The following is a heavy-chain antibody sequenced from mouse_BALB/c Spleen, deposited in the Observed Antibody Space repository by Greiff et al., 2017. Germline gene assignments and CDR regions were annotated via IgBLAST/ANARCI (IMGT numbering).Heavy chain of an antibody. Sequence: EVKLMESGGGLVQPGGSLRLSCATSGFTFTAYYMSWVRQPQGKALEWLGFIRNKANGYTTEYSASVKGRFTISSDNSKSILYLQMNTLRAENSATYYCARGGQAMDYWGQGTTVTVSS. CDR2: IRNKANGYTT. CDR1: GFTFTAYY. CDR3: ARGGQAMDY. J-gene: IGHJ4*01. V-gene: IGHV7-3*02. D-gene: IGHD3-3*01.